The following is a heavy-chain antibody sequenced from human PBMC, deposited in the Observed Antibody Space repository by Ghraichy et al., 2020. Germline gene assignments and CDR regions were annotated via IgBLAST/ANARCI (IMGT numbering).Heavy chain of an antibody. Sequence: GGSLRLSCAASGFTFSRYAMSWVRQAPGKGLEWVSGITDSGGITGYADSVKGRFSISRDNSRNTLYLQMNSLRAEDTAVYYCAKDGGGYCTSNSCHHYSDDWGQGTLVTVSS. J-gene: IGHJ4*02. CDR2: ITDSGGIT. D-gene: IGHD2-2*01. V-gene: IGHV3-23*01. CDR3: AKDGGGYCTSNSCHHYSDD. CDR1: GFTFSRYA.